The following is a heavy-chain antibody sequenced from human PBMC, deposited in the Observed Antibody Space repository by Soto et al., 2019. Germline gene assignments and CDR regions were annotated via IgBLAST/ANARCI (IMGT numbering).Heavy chain of an antibody. Sequence: EVPLVESGGGLVQPGRSLRLSCGASGFNFDEYGMYWVRQAAGKGLEWVSGISWNSGTIGYAESVKGRFTISRDNDKKSLYLQMSSLRAEDTALYYWAKSTGGTANGMDVWGQGTTVTVSS. CDR3: AKSTGGTANGMDV. CDR2: ISWNSGTI. D-gene: IGHD2-8*02. V-gene: IGHV3-9*01. J-gene: IGHJ6*02. CDR1: GFNFDEYG.